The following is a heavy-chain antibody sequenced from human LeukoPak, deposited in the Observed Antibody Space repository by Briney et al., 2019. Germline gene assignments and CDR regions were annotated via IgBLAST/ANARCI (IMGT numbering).Heavy chain of an antibody. Sequence: PSETLSLTCTVSGGSISGYYWSWIRQPPGKGLEWIGEINHSGSTNYNPSLKSRVTISVDTSKNQFSLKLSSVTAADTAVYYCARHRRITMVRGVGYYYYYVDVWGKGTRVTISS. D-gene: IGHD3-10*01. CDR2: INHSGST. J-gene: IGHJ6*03. V-gene: IGHV4-34*01. CDR3: ARHRRITMVRGVGYYYYYVDV. CDR1: GGSISGYY.